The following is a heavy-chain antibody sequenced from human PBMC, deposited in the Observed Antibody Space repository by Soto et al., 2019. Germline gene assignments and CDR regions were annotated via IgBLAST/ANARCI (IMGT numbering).Heavy chain of an antibody. CDR2: IYPDDSDT. CDR3: ARPIAVAGQYGMDV. CDR1: GYSFTSYW. D-gene: IGHD6-19*01. V-gene: IGHV5-51*01. J-gene: IGHJ6*02. Sequence: GESLKSSCKGSGYSFTSYWIAWVRQMHGKGLEWMGIIYPDDSDTRYSPSFQGQVTISADKSISTAYLQWSSLKASDTAMYYCARPIAVAGQYGMDVWGQGTTVTVSS.